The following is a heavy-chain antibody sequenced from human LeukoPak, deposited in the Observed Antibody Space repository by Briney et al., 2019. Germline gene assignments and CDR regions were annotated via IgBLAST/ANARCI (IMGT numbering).Heavy chain of an antibody. CDR2: IKQDGGEE. Sequence: GGSLRLSCVASGFAFSSYWMTWVRQAPGKGLEWVANIKQDGGEEYYVDSVKGRFTISRDNAKNSLFLQMNSLRVEDTAVYYCAKDRVDYCSGGSCYSSWFDPWGQGTLVTVSS. V-gene: IGHV3-7*01. D-gene: IGHD2-15*01. J-gene: IGHJ5*02. CDR1: GFAFSSYW. CDR3: AKDRVDYCSGGSCYSSWFDP.